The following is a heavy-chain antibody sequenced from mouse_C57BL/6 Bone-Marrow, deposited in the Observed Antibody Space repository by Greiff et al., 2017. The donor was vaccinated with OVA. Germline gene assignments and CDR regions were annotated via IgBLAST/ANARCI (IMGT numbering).Heavy chain of an antibody. Sequence: EVKVVESEGGLVQPGSSMKLSCTASGFTFSDYYMAWVRQVPEKGLEWVANINYDGSSTYYLDSLKSRFTFSRDNAKNILYLKVSSLKSEDTATYYGARGGWDWHFDVGGTGTTVTVSS. CDR2: INYDGSST. CDR3: ARGGWDWHFDV. D-gene: IGHD3-3*01. J-gene: IGHJ1*03. CDR1: GFTFSDYY. V-gene: IGHV5-16*01.